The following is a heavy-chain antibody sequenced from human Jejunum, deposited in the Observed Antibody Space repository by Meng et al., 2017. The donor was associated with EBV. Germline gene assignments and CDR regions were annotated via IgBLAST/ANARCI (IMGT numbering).Heavy chain of an antibody. J-gene: IGHJ4*02. CDR3: VRDSSFNVH. D-gene: IGHD3-16*02. Sequence: VQLVAAGGRLVKPGVSLRLSCAASGFTFSSYSMNWVRQAPGKGLEWVSYISSGSSFIYYADSVKGRFTISRDDAKNSLSLQMNNLGADDTAVYYCVRDSSFNVHWGQGTLVTVSS. V-gene: IGHV3-21*02. CDR1: GFTFSSYS. CDR2: ISSGSSFI.